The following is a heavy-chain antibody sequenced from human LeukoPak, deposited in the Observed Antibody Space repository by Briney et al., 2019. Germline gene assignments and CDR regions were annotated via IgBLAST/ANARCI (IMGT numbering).Heavy chain of an antibody. J-gene: IGHJ4*02. Sequence: GASVKVSCKVSGYSFTSNYIHWVRQAPGQGLEWMGMIYPRDGSTGYAQRFQDRVTVTRDTSTSTVHMELSGLRSEDTAVYYCARDQEGFDYWGQGTLVTVSS. V-gene: IGHV1-46*01. CDR2: IYPRDGST. CDR1: GYSFTSNY. CDR3: ARDQEGFDY.